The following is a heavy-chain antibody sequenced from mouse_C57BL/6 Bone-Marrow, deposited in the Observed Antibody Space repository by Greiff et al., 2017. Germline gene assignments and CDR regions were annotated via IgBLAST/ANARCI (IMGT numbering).Heavy chain of an antibody. J-gene: IGHJ4*01. CDR2: IHPNSGST. D-gene: IGHD1-1*01. CDR3: ARRGLITTVVASYYYAMDY. CDR1: GYTFTSYW. V-gene: IGHV1-64*01. Sequence: QVQLQQPGAELVKPGASVKLSCKASGYTFTSYWMHWVKQRPGQGLEWIGMIHPNSGSTKYNEKFKSKATLTVDKSSSTAYMQLSSLTSEDSAVYYCARRGLITTVVASYYYAMDYWGQGTSVTVSS.